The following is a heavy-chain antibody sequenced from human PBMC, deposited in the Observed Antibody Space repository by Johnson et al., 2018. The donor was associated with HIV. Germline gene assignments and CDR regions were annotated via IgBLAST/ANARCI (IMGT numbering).Heavy chain of an antibody. D-gene: IGHD3-10*01. Sequence: EVQLVESGGGLVQPGGSLRLSCAASGFTFSSYAMSWVRQAPGKGLEWVSAISGSTIYYADSMKGRFTISRENAKKSLYLQMNSLRAGDTAVYYCARAGKWSGDAFDIWGQGTTVTVSS. CDR2: ISGSTI. J-gene: IGHJ3*02. V-gene: IGHV3-23*04. CDR3: ARAGKWSGDAFDI. CDR1: GFTFSSYA.